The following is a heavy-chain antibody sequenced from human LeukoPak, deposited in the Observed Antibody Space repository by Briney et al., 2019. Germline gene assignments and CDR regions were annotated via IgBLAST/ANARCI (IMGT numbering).Heavy chain of an antibody. V-gene: IGHV3-23*01. CDR2: VTTSGETT. CDR1: GFTFNNYA. J-gene: IGHJ3*01. Sequence: GGSLRLSCAASGFTFNNYARNWVRQAPGGGLDWFSTVTTSGETTYYANSVKGRFTISRDNSKNILHLHMKTLRAEDMAVYYCAKARGSRADDGLDVWGQGTMVTVSS. D-gene: IGHD3-16*01. CDR3: AKARGSRADDGLDV.